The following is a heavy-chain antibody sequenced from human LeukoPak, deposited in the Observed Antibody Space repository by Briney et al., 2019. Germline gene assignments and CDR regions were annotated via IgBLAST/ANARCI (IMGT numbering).Heavy chain of an antibody. J-gene: IGHJ6*02. CDR3: ARVSGSPSRYYYGMDV. CDR1: GYTFTGYY. CDR2: INPNSGGT. V-gene: IGHV1-2*02. Sequence: ASVKVSCKAPGYTFTGYYMHWVRQAPGQGLEWMGWINPNSGGTNYAQKFQGRVTMTRDTSISTAYMELSRLRSDDTAVYYCARVSGSPSRYYYGMDVWGQGTTVTVSS. D-gene: IGHD1-26*01.